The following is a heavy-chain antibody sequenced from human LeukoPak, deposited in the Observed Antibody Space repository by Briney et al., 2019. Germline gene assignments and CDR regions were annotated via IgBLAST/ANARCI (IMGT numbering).Heavy chain of an antibody. Sequence: AASVKVSCKASGYTFTSYDINWVRQATGQGLEWMGWMNPNSGNTGYAQKFQGRVSMTRNTSISTAYMELSSLRSEDTAVYYCARVSNGDYDFDYWGQGTLVTVSS. V-gene: IGHV1-8*01. D-gene: IGHD4-17*01. CDR3: ARVSNGDYDFDY. J-gene: IGHJ4*02. CDR2: MNPNSGNT. CDR1: GYTFTSYD.